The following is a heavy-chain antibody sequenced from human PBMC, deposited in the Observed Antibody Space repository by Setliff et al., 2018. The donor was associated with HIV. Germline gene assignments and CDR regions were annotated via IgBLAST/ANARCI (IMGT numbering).Heavy chain of an antibody. V-gene: IGHV3-49*04. D-gene: IGHD6-19*01. CDR3: ARGVPAVTGYHFDY. CDR2: IRGKAYGDTA. CDR1: GFTFGDYA. J-gene: IGHJ4*02. Sequence: LRLSCTASGFTFGDYAVSWVRQAPGKGLEWVGFIRGKAYGDTADFAASLKGRFTISRDDSKSIAYLQMNSLKTDDTAVYYCARGVPAVTGYHFDYWGQGTLVTVSS.